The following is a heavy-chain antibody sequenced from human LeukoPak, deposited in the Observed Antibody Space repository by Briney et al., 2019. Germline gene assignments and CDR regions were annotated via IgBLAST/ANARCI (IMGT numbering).Heavy chain of an antibody. CDR2: IYHSGST. CDR1: GGSISSGGYS. V-gene: IGHV4-30-2*01. Sequence: SETLSLTCVVSGGSISSGGYSWSWIRQPPGKGLEWIGYIYHSGSTYYNPSLKSRVTISVDRSKNQFSLKLSSVTAADTAVYYCARETYYYDSSGYSNWFDPWGQGTLVTVSS. D-gene: IGHD3-22*01. J-gene: IGHJ5*02. CDR3: ARETYYYDSSGYSNWFDP.